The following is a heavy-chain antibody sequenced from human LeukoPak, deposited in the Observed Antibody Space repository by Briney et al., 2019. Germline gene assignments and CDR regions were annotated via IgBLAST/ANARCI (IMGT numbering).Heavy chain of an antibody. CDR1: GGSIRSNY. D-gene: IGHD4-17*01. V-gene: IGHV4-59*01. CDR2: IYYSGST. Sequence: SETLSLTCTVSGGSIRSNYWSWIRQPPGKGLEWIGYIYYSGSTNYNPSLKSRVTISVDTSKNQFSLKLSSVTAADTAVYYCAWSLRRLYWYFDLWGRGTLVTVSS. J-gene: IGHJ2*01. CDR3: AWSLRRLYWYFDL.